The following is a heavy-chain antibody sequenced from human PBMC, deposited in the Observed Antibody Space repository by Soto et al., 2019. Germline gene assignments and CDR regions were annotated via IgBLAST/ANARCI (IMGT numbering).Heavy chain of an antibody. D-gene: IGHD6-19*01. V-gene: IGHV1-69*06. CDR1: GGSFSNYA. CDR3: ARDRIEVRGFAYYYGLDV. CDR2: IVPFSGST. J-gene: IGHJ6*02. Sequence: QVQLEQSGAEVKKPGSSVKVSCKASGGSFSNYAISWVRQAPGQGLERMGGIVPFSGSTNYAQRFQGRVTMTADRSTSTAYRELRCLRSEDTGIYYCARDRIEVRGFAYYYGLDVWGQGTTVPVSS.